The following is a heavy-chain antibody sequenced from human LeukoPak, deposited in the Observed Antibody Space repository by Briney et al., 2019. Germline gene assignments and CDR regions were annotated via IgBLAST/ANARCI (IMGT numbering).Heavy chain of an antibody. CDR3: ARLGAGPTYYDFWSGYSSFYFDY. D-gene: IGHD3-3*01. CDR2: IHYSGNT. J-gene: IGHJ4*02. V-gene: IGHV4-39*01. CDR1: GGSTSSSNYY. Sequence: PSETLSLTCTVSGGSTSSSNYYWGWIRQPPGKGLEWIGGIHYSGNTYYNPSLKSRVTISIDTSKNQFSLRLSSVTAADTAVYYCARLGAGPTYYDFWSGYSSFYFDYWGQGTLVTVSS.